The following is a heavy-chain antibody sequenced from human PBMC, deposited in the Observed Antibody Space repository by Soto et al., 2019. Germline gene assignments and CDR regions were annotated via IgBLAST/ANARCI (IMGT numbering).Heavy chain of an antibody. Sequence: ASETLSLTCTVSGGSMSSTSYYWGWIRQPPGKGLEWIGSIYYSGTTYYNPALKSRVSMSVDTSKNQFSLKLSSVTAADTAVYYCARDFFDSSDYTTNWFDPWGQGTLVTVSS. J-gene: IGHJ5*02. CDR3: ARDFFDSSDYTTNWFDP. CDR1: GGSMSSTSYY. D-gene: IGHD3-22*01. V-gene: IGHV4-39*01. CDR2: IYYSGTT.